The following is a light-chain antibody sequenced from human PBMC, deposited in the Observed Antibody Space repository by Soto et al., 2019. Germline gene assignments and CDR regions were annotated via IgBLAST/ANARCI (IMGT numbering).Light chain of an antibody. J-gene: IGKJ1*01. V-gene: IGKV3-20*01. CDR1: QSVSSSF. Sequence: DIVLTQSPASLSLPPGERATLSCRASQSVSSSFLAWYQQKPGQAPRLPIYGASRRATGIADRFTGSGSGTDFTLTISRLEPEDFAVYYCQQYDSSLTFGLGTKVEIK. CDR2: GAS. CDR3: QQYDSSLT.